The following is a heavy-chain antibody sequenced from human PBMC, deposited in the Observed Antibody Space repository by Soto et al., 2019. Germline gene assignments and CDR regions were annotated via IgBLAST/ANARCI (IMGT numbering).Heavy chain of an antibody. CDR1: GGTFSSYA. V-gene: IGHV1-69*13. J-gene: IGHJ5*02. Sequence: ASVKVSCKASGGTFSSYAISWVRQAPGQGLEWMGGIIPIFGTANYAQKFQGRVTITADESTSTAYMELSSLRSEDTAVYYCARESGRRIAAAGSNWLDPWGQGTLVPVYS. D-gene: IGHD6-13*01. CDR3: ARESGRRIAAAGSNWLDP. CDR2: IIPIFGTA.